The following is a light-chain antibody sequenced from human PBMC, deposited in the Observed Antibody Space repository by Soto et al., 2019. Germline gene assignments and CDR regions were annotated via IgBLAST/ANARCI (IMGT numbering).Light chain of an antibody. CDR2: GVS. Sequence: QSALTQPASVSGSPGQSITISCTGTSSDVGSYNYVSWYQQHPGKAPKLMIYGVSDRPSGISSRFSGSKSGNTASLTISGLQTEDEADYYCSSCTDSSTLFGTGTKLTVL. CDR3: SSCTDSSTL. V-gene: IGLV2-14*01. CDR1: SSDVGSYNY. J-gene: IGLJ1*01.